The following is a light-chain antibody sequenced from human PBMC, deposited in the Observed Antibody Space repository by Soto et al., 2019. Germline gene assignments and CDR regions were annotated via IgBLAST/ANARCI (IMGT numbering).Light chain of an antibody. CDR1: QSVSSAY. Sequence: EIVLTHSPGTLSLSPGERATLSFSSSQSVSSAYLAWYQQKPGQAPRLLIYGASTRGTGIPDRFSGSGSGTDFTLTISRLEPEDFAVYFCQQYGSSPRTFGQGTKVDIK. CDR3: QQYGSSPRT. CDR2: GAS. J-gene: IGKJ1*01. V-gene: IGKV3-20*01.